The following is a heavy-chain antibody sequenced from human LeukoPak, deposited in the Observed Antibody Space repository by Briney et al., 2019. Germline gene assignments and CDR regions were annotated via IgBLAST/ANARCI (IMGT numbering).Heavy chain of an antibody. D-gene: IGHD2-2*01. J-gene: IGHJ4*02. CDR2: IFYGGNI. V-gene: IGHV4-39*01. Sequence: PSETLSLTCTVSGDSISSISHYWGWLRQPPGKGLEWIGSIFYGGNIYYNPSLKSRVTISIDTSRNQFSLKLSSVTAADTAVYYCASPSHCTSDSCQKYFDYWGQGTLVTVSS. CDR3: ASPSHCTSDSCQKYFDY. CDR1: GDSISSISHY.